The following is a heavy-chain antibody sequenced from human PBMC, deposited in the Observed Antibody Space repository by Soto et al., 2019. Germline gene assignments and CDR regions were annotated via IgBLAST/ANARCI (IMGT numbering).Heavy chain of an antibody. V-gene: IGHV4-30-4*01. CDR1: GGSISSGDYY. J-gene: IGHJ6*02. CDR2: IYYSGST. D-gene: IGHD3-16*02. CDR3: ARELSSPYYYYGMDV. Sequence: SETLSLTCTVSGGSISSGDYYWSWIRQPPGKGLEWIGYIYYSGSTYYNPSLKSRVTISVDTSKNQFSLKLSSVTAADTAVYYCARELSSPYYYYGMDVWGQGTTVTVSS.